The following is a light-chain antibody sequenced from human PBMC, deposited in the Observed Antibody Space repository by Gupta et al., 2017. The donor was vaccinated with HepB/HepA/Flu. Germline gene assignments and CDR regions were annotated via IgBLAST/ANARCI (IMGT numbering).Light chain of an antibody. Sequence: MTQTPSSLSASLGDRVTITCRASQSISTYLNWYQYKPGTVPKLLIFAASILQDGVPSRFSGSGSGTVFTLAISSLQPDDVATYFCQQSRSMPFTLGHGTTVDL. J-gene: IGKJ3*01. CDR3: QQSRSMPFT. CDR1: QSISTY. CDR2: AAS. V-gene: IGKV1-39*01.